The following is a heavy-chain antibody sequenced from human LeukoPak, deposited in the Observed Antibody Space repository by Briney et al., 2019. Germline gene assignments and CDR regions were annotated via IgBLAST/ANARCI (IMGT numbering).Heavy chain of an antibody. J-gene: IGHJ4*02. V-gene: IGHV1-18*04. D-gene: IGHD1-26*01. CDR1: GYTFTGYY. CDR2: ISAYNGNT. Sequence: ASVKVSCKASGYTFTGYYMHWVRQAPGQGLEWMGWISAYNGNTNYAQKLQGRVTMTTDTSTSTAYMKLRSLRSDDTAVYYCARDLLVGATHFDYWGQGTLVTVSS. CDR3: ARDLLVGATHFDY.